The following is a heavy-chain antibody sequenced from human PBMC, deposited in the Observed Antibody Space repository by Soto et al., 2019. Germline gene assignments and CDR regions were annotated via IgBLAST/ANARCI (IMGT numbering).Heavy chain of an antibody. CDR1: GFTFSSYA. Sequence: GGSLNLSFEAAGFTFSSYAMSWVRQAPGKRLEWVSAISGSGGSTYYADSLKGRFTISRDNSKNTLYLQINSLRAEDTAVYYCAKDLDDLDAVEIWGQGTMVTVSS. J-gene: IGHJ3*02. D-gene: IGHD2-21*02. V-gene: IGHV3-23*01. CDR3: AKDLDDLDAVEI. CDR2: ISGSGGST.